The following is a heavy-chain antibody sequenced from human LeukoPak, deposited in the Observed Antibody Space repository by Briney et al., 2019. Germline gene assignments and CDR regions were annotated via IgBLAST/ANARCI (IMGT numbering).Heavy chain of an antibody. CDR3: ATLRGYDSSGYYPGDFQH. D-gene: IGHD3-22*01. CDR2: FDPEDGET. V-gene: IGHV1-24*01. CDR1: GGTFSSYA. Sequence: ASVKVSCKATGGTFSSYAISWVRQAPGKGLEWMGGFDPEDGETIYAQKFQGRVTMTEDTSTDTAYMELSSLRSEDTAVYYCATLRGYDSSGYYPGDFQHWGQGTLVTVSS. J-gene: IGHJ1*01.